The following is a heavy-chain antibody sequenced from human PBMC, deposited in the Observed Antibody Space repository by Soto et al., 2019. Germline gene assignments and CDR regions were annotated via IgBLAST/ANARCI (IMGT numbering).Heavy chain of an antibody. CDR2: ISAYNGKT. D-gene: IGHD6-13*01. V-gene: IGHV1-18*01. J-gene: IGHJ6*02. CDR3: ARSNYSTSCLVGMDV. Sequence: CKASAYSFTICSISWLRHAPAQGLDWMGCISAYNGKTNYAQKLHGRVTMTTDTSTSTAYMELRSVRSDDTAVYYWARSNYSTSCLVGMDVWGQGTTVTVSS. CDR1: AYSFTICS.